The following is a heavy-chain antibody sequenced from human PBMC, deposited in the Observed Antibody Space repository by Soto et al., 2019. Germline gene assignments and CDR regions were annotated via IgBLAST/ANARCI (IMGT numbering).Heavy chain of an antibody. D-gene: IGHD3-22*01. CDR1: GGSISSGGYH. CDR2: IYYSGST. J-gene: IGHJ4*02. V-gene: IGHV4-31*03. CDR3: ARDRGGFYDSSGHFDY. Sequence: SETLSLTCTVSGGSISSGGYHWSWIRQHPGKGLEWIGYIYYSGSTYYNPSLKSRVTISVDTSKNQFSLKLSSVTAADTAVYYCARDRGGFYDSSGHFDYWGQGTLVTVSS.